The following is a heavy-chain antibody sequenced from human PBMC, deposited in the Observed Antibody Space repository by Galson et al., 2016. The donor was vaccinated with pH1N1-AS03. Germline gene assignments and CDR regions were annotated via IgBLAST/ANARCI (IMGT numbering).Heavy chain of an antibody. CDR2: IYYSGKA. D-gene: IGHD4-17*01. CDR1: GGAISDGGYY. Sequence: TLSLTCTVSGGAISDGGYYWGWIRQLPGKGLEWMGYIYYSGKAYYNPSLESRLSISVDTSKNEFSPKLTSVTAADTALYYCARDRHDYGPDPFDVWGQGTMVTVSP. J-gene: IGHJ3*01. V-gene: IGHV4-31*03. CDR3: ARDRHDYGPDPFDV.